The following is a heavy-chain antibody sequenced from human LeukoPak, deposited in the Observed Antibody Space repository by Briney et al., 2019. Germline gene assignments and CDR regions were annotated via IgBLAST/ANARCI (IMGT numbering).Heavy chain of an antibody. Sequence: SETLSLTCAVYGGSFSGYYWSWIRQPPGKGLEWIGEINHSGSTNYNPSLKSRVTISVDTSKNQFSLKLSSVTAADTAVCYCARARAVAGSARFDYWGQGTLVTVSS. CDR2: INHSGST. J-gene: IGHJ4*02. CDR1: GGSFSGYY. V-gene: IGHV4-34*01. D-gene: IGHD6-19*01. CDR3: ARARAVAGSARFDY.